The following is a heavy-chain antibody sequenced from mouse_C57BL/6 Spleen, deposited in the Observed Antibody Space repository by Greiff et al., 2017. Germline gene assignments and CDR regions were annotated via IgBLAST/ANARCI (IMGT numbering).Heavy chain of an antibody. CDR2: VNPNNGGT. CDR3: ARAAQAGAMDY. D-gene: IGHD3-2*02. J-gene: IGHJ4*01. Sequence: EVQLQQSGPELVKPGASVKISCKASGYMFTDYYMNWVKQSHGKSLEWIGDVNPNNGGTRYNQKFKGKATLTVDKSSSTAYMELRSLTSEDSAVYYCARAAQAGAMDYWGQGTSVTVSS. CDR1: GYMFTDYY. V-gene: IGHV1-26*01.